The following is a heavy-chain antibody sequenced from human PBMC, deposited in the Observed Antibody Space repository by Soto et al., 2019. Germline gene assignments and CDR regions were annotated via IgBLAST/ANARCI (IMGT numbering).Heavy chain of an antibody. CDR3: ARSPRTQYYYDSSAYYFDY. V-gene: IGHV1-69*13. CDR1: GGTFSSYA. CDR2: IIPIFGTA. Sequence: SVKVACKASGGTFSSYAISWVRQAPGEGLEWMGGIIPIFGTANYAQKFQGRVTITADESTSTAYMELSSLRSEDTAVYYCARSPRTQYYYDSSAYYFDYWGKGTLVTVSS. J-gene: IGHJ4*02. D-gene: IGHD3-22*01.